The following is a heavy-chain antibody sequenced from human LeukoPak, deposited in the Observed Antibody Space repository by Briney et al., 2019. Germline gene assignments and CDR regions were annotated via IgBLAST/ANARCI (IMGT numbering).Heavy chain of an antibody. V-gene: IGHV5-51*01. Sequence: GESLKISCKGSGYSFISYWIGWVRQMPGKGLEWMGIIYPGDSDTRYSPSFQGQVTISADKSISTAYLQWSSLKASDTAMYYCARHSSYDSSGQLGIDIWGQGTMVTVSS. J-gene: IGHJ3*02. CDR2: IYPGDSDT. D-gene: IGHD3-22*01. CDR1: GYSFISYW. CDR3: ARHSSYDSSGQLGIDI.